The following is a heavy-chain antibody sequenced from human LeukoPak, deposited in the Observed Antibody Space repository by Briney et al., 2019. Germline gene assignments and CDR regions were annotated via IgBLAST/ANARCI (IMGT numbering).Heavy chain of an antibody. D-gene: IGHD1-26*01. Sequence: SETLSLTCTVSGASVGSAGYYWSWIRPPPGGELEWIGYIYYISNTNYNPSLKSRVTMSVDPSKNQFSLKLNSVTAADTAVYYCARTQSQSGSYRYYFGYWGQGTLVTVSS. V-gene: IGHV4-61*08. CDR1: GASVGSAGYY. CDR3: ARTQSQSGSYRYYFGY. CDR2: IYYISNT. J-gene: IGHJ4*02.